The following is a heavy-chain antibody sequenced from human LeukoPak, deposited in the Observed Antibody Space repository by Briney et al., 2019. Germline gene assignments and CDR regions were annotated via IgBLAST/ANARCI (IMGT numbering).Heavy chain of an antibody. CDR3: AKFVSFDSFDY. D-gene: IGHD3-22*01. CDR2: ISGSGGST. CDR1: GFTFTSYG. V-gene: IGHV3-23*01. J-gene: IGHJ4*02. Sequence: GGSLRLSCAASGFTFTSYGMTWVRQAPGKGLEWVSTISGSGGSTYYADSVKGRFTISRDNSKNTLYLQMSSLRAEDTAVYYCAKFVSFDSFDYWGQGTLVTVSS.